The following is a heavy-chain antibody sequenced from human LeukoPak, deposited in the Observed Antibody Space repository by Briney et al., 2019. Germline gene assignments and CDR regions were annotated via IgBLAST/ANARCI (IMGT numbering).Heavy chain of an antibody. Sequence: PSETLSLTCAVYGGSFSGYYWSWIRQPPGKGLEWIGEINHSGSTNYNPSLKSRVTISVDTSKNQCSLKLSSVTAADTAVYYCLLGYYQRAFDIWGQGTMVTVSS. CDR2: INHSGST. V-gene: IGHV4-34*01. D-gene: IGHD3-22*01. CDR1: GGSFSGYY. J-gene: IGHJ3*02. CDR3: LLGYYQRAFDI.